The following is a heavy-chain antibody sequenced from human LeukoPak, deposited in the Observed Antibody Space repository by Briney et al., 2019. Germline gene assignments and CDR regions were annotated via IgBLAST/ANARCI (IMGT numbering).Heavy chain of an antibody. CDR1: RFTVNDYY. V-gene: IGHV3-11*05. CDR2: ISSSSYT. D-gene: IGHD3-22*01. CDR3: ARVFPPLEYYDSSGYYYFDY. J-gene: IGHJ4*02. Sequence: PGVSLRLSCSASRFTVNDYYRRWIRQAPGQGRMWCSYISSSSYTNYAESVKGRFTISRDNAKNSLYLQMNSMRAEDTAVYYCARVFPPLEYYDSSGYYYFDYWSQGTLVTVPS.